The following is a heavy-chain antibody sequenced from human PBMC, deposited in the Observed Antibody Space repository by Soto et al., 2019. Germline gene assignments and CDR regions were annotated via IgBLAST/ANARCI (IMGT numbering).Heavy chain of an antibody. CDR3: ARDGPYYYGMDV. J-gene: IGHJ6*02. CDR2: IDYSGST. V-gene: IGHV4-30-4*01. Sequence: SETLSLTCSVSGGSITNTDYYWNWIRQSPGEGLEWIGSIDYSGSTYYIPSLKSRVIISADTSKNLFTLKLSSVTAADTALYFFARDGPYYYGMDVWGQGTTVTVSS. CDR1: GGSITNTDYY.